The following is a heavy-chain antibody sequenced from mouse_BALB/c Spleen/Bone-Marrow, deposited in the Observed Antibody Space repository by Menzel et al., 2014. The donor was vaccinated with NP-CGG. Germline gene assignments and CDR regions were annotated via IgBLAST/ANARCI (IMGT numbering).Heavy chain of an antibody. J-gene: IGHJ2*01. CDR2: INPSTGYT. V-gene: IGHV1-7*01. CDR1: GYTFTNYW. CDR3: ARIYDYGRDY. D-gene: IGHD1-1*01. Sequence: VQLQQSGAELAKPGASVKMSCKASGYTFTNYWMHWVKQRPGQGLEWIGYINPSTGYTEYNQKFKDKATLTADKSSSTAYMQLSSLTSEDSADYYSARIYDYGRDYWGQGTTLTVAA.